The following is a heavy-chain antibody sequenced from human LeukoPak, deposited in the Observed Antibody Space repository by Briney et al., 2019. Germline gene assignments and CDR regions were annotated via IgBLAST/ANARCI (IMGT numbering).Heavy chain of an antibody. CDR2: IYPGDSES. D-gene: IGHD3-22*01. J-gene: IGHJ4*02. CDR1: GYSFTIFW. Sequence: GESLKISCKASGYSFTIFWIGWVRQMPGRGLEWMGIIYPGDSESRYSPSFQGQVTISADKSISTTYLQWNSLKASDTAMYYCARTLYYYDTTGYYYFDFWGQGTLVTVSS. V-gene: IGHV5-51*01. CDR3: ARTLYYYDTTGYYYFDF.